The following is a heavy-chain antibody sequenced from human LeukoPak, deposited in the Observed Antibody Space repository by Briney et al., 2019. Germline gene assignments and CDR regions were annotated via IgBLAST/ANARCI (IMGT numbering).Heavy chain of an antibody. CDR2: INPNSGGT. CDR1: GYTFTRDY. V-gene: IGHV1-2*06. CDR3: ASLRRLKQWLDDYTPNFDY. Sequence: GYTFTRDYMPWVRQALGKGLEWMGRINPNSGGTNYAQKFQGRVTMTRDTSISTAYMELSRLRSDDTAVYYCASLRRLKQWLDDYTPNFDYWGQGTLVTVSS. D-gene: IGHD6-19*01. J-gene: IGHJ4*02.